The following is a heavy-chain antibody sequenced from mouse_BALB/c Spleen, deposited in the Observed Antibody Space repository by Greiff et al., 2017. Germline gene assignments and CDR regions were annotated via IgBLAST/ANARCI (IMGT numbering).Heavy chain of an antibody. CDR3: EYGSKRVSFDY. J-gene: IGHJ2*01. V-gene: IGHV14-3*02. CDR2: IDPANGNT. Sequence: VQLKQSGAELVKPGASVKLSCTASGFNIKDTYMHWVKQRPEQGLEWIGRIDPANGNTKYDPKFQGKATITADTSSNTAYLQLSSLTSEDTAVYYCEYGSKRVSFDYWGQGTTLTVSS. CDR1: GFNIKDTY. D-gene: IGHD1-1*01.